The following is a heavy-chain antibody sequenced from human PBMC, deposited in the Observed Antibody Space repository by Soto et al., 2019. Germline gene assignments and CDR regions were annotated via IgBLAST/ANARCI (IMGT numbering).Heavy chain of an antibody. Sequence: SETLSLTCAVYGGSFSGYYWSWIRQPPGKGLEWIGEINHSGSTNYNPSLKSRVTISVDTSKNQFSLKLSSVTAADTAVYYCARGGDIVATLSYWYFDLWGRGTLVTVSS. V-gene: IGHV4-34*01. CDR3: ARGGDIVATLSYWYFDL. D-gene: IGHD5-12*01. J-gene: IGHJ2*01. CDR1: GGSFSGYY. CDR2: INHSGST.